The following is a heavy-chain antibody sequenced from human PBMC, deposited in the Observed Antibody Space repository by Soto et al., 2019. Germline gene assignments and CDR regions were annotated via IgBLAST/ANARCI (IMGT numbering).Heavy chain of an antibody. CDR2: INPSGGST. CDR3: ARDPLSGLFQDY. D-gene: IGHD5-12*01. V-gene: IGHV1-46*03. Sequence: GASVKVSCKASGYTFTSYYMHWVRQAPGQGLEWMGIINPSGGSTSYAQKFQGRVTMARDTSTSTVYMELSSLRSEDTAVYYCARDPLSGLFQDYWGQGTLVTVSS. J-gene: IGHJ4*02. CDR1: GYTFTSYY.